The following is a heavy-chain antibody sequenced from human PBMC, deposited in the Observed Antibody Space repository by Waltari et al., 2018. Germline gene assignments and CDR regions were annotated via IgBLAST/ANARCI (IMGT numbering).Heavy chain of an antibody. V-gene: IGHV1-24*01. CDR2: FDPEDGET. CDR3: ATVWVLAGGSYSKVADFQH. Sequence: QVQLVQSGAEVKKPGASVKVSCKVSGYTLTELSMHWVRKAPGKGIEWVGGFDPEDGETIYAQKFQGRVTMTEDTSTDTAYMELSSLRSEDTAVYYCATVWVLAGGSYSKVADFQHWGQGTLVTVSS. D-gene: IGHD1-26*01. CDR1: GYTLTELS. J-gene: IGHJ1*01.